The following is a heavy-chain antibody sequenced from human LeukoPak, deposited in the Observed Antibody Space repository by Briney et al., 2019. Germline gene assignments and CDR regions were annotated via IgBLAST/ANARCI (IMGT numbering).Heavy chain of an antibody. V-gene: IGHV5-10-1*01. CDR1: GYRFTDYW. J-gene: IGHJ4*02. CDR2: IDPSDSYT. Sequence: GESLKISCKGSGYRFTDYWIAWVRQMPGKGLEWMGTIDPSDSYTNYSPSFQGHVTISADKSISTAYLQWSSLKASDTAIYYCGRRDYAGNSVYSFDYWGQGTLVTVSS. CDR3: GRRDYAGNSVYSFDY. D-gene: IGHD4-23*01.